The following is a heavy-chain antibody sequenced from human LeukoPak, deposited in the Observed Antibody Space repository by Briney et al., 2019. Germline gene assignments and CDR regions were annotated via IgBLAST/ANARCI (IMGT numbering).Heavy chain of an antibody. D-gene: IGHD3-10*01. CDR2: IVRNGGGT. CDR3: VRGFRGGPF. CDR1: GFTFDDYG. Sequence: GGSLRLSCVASGFTFDDYGMSWVRQVPEKGLEWVSGIVRNGGGTGYADSVKGRFTISRDNAENSLYLQMNSLRADDTALYYCVRGFRGGPFCGQGTLVTVSS. V-gene: IGHV3-20*04. J-gene: IGHJ4*02.